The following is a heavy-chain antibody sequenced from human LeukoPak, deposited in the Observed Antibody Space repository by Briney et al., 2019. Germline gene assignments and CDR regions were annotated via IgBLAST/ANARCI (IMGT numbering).Heavy chain of an antibody. D-gene: IGHD2-15*01. CDR2: IRSKPSGYTT. Sequence: GGSLKLSCAASGFDFSGFYMHWVRQASGRGLEWVGLIRSKPSGYTTVYAASVKGRFTISRDDSKNTAYLQMNSLKGEDTAVYYCTRQHCSGGSCSYVDYWRQGTLVTVSS. V-gene: IGHV3-73*01. CDR3: TRQHCSGGSCSYVDY. CDR1: GFDFSGFY. J-gene: IGHJ4*02.